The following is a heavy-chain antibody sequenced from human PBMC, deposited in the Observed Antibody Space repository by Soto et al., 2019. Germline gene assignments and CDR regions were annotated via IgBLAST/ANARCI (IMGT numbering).Heavy chain of an antibody. CDR3: ARDFRDSCGGTSCIYFDF. D-gene: IGHD2-2*01. Sequence: QVQLVQSGAEVKEPGASVRVSCKASGYTFSSYGFSWVRQAPGQGLEWVAWISANSGDTNSAQKFQGRVTLTTDTSTSTAYMDLRSLTSDDPAIYYCARDFRDSCGGTSCIYFDFWGHGTLVTVSS. J-gene: IGHJ4*01. CDR2: ISANSGDT. CDR1: GYTFSSYG. V-gene: IGHV1-18*01.